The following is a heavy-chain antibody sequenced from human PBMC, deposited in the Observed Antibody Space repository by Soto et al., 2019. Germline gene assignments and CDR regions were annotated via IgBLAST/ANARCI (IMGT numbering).Heavy chain of an antibody. CDR1: GGTFSSYA. J-gene: IGHJ4*02. V-gene: IGHV1-69*06. CDR2: IIPIFVTA. D-gene: IGHD6-13*01. Sequence: QVQLVQSGDEVKKPGSSVKVSCKASGGTFSSYAISWVRQAPGQGLEWMGGIIPIFVTANYAQKFQGRVTINADKSKRTAYIELRSLRSEDTAVYYCASLPGIAAAGISVTLDYWGQGTLVTVS. CDR3: ASLPGIAAAGISVTLDY.